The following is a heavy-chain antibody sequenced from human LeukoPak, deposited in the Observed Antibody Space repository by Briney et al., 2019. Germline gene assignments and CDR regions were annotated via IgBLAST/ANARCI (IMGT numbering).Heavy chain of an antibody. CDR1: GSGYSISGGYY. V-gene: IGHV4-38-2*02. CDR2: IYHSGST. J-gene: IGHJ4*02. CDR3: AGQFDSSGSYFY. D-gene: IGHD3-22*01. Sequence: SETLSLTCTVSGSGYSISGGYYWGWIRQPPGKGLEWIGSIYHSGSTYYNPSLKSRATISVDTSKNQFSLRLKSVTAADTAVYYCAGQFDSSGSYFYWGQGTLATVSS.